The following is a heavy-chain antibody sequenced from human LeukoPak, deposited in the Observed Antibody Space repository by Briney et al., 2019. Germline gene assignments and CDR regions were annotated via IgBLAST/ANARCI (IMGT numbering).Heavy chain of an antibody. Sequence: GGSLRLSCAASGFTFSSYAMSWVRQTPGKGLEWVSAISGSGGSTYYADSVKGRFTISRDNSKNTLYLQMNSLRAEDTAVYYCAKSTYGSPEGYWGQGTLVTVSS. CDR2: ISGSGGST. CDR3: AKSTYGSPEGY. J-gene: IGHJ4*02. V-gene: IGHV3-23*01. D-gene: IGHD3-10*01. CDR1: GFTFSSYA.